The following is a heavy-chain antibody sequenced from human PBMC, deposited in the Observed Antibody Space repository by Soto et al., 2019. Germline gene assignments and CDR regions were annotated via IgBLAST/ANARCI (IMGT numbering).Heavy chain of an antibody. CDR3: AKAGEVFGLVIFAYLDS. Sequence: QVQLVAAGGGVVQPGTSLRVACEVSGFSLSSYAIHWVRQAPGKGLEWVAVTSNDGKKVSYADSVKGRFTVSRDNYKNTVALHMNSLRSEDTAVYFCAKAGEVFGLVIFAYLDSGGQRSHVTV. CDR2: TSNDGKKV. J-gene: IGHJ4*02. CDR1: GFSLSSYA. V-gene: IGHV3-30*18. D-gene: IGHD2-21*01.